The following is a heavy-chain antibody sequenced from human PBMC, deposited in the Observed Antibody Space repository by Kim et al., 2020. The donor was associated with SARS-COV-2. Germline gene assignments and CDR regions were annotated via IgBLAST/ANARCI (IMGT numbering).Heavy chain of an antibody. V-gene: IGHV3-23*01. J-gene: IGHJ3*02. CDR2: IRGGGAVT. Sequence: GGSLRLSCAASGFTFSNYAMSWVRQAPGKGLEWVSYIRGGGAVTHYAGSVKGRCTISRDNFKNTLYLQVDSLRAEETAGYYCAKCHSDWGNDAFDIWG. D-gene: IGHD3-16*01. CDR1: GFTFSNYA. CDR3: AKCHSDWGNDAFDI.